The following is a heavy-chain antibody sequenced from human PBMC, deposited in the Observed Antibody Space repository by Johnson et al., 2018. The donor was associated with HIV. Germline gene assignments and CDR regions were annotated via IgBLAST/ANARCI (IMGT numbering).Heavy chain of an antibody. CDR2: MNQGASEK. CDR3: ARDSISCYSCAFDI. CDR1: GFTFSNYY. J-gene: IGHJ3*02. Sequence: VQLLESGGGVVRPGGSLRLSCAASGFTFSNYYMSWVRQAPGKGLEWVANMNQGASEKNYVDSVKGRLTISRDNAKNSLYLQMNSLRPEDTAVYFCARDSISCYSCAFDIWGQGTMVTVSS. D-gene: IGHD2-2*01. V-gene: IGHV3-7*05.